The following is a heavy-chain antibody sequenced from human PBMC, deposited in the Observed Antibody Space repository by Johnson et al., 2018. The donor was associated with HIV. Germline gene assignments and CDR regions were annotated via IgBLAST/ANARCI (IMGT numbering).Heavy chain of an antibody. V-gene: IGHV3-13*01. J-gene: IGHJ3*02. CDR2: IGTAGDT. D-gene: IGHD3/OR15-3a*01. Sequence: VQLVESGGGVVQPGRSLRLSCAASGFTFSSYAMHWVRQATGKGLEWVSAIGTAGDTYYPGSVKGRFTISRDNSKNTLYLQMNSLRAEDTAVYYCARDGGGLDHDAFDIWGQGTMVTVSS. CDR1: GFTFSSYA. CDR3: ARDGGGLDHDAFDI.